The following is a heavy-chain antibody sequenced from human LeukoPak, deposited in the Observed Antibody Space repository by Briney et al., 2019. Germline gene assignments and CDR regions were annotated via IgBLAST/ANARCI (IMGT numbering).Heavy chain of an antibody. Sequence: GGSLRLSCAASGFSFSRYWMSWVRQAPGKGLEWVANIKQDGSEKDYVESVKGRFTISRDNAKNSLYLQTNSLRAEDTAVYYCARDDYFGVVAYWGQGTLVTVSS. CDR2: IKQDGSEK. CDR1: GFSFSRYW. J-gene: IGHJ4*02. D-gene: IGHD3-3*01. V-gene: IGHV3-7*01. CDR3: ARDDYFGVVAY.